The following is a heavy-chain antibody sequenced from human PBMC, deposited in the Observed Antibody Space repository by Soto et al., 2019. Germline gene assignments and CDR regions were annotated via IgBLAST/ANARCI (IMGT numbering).Heavy chain of an antibody. V-gene: IGHV1-3*01. CDR1: GYSFSTFA. CDR3: ARGERYRAFDI. Sequence: ASVKVSCKASGYSFSTFALHWVRQAPGQGHEWMGWINAGNGIPKYSQKLQDRVTISRDTSASTAYMELSSLRSEDTAVYYCARGERYRAFDIWGQGTMVTVSS. J-gene: IGHJ3*02. CDR2: INAGNGIP. D-gene: IGHD1-1*01.